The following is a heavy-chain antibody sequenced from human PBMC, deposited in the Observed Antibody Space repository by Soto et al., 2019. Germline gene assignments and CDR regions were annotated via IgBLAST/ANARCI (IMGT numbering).Heavy chain of an antibody. CDR2: IYYSGST. CDR1: GGSISSYY. CDR3: ARGPLGDYYDSSGYPIEYFQH. V-gene: IGHV4-59*01. D-gene: IGHD3-22*01. Sequence: SETLSLTCTVSGGSISSYYWSWIRQPPGKGLEWIGYIYYSGSTNYNPSLKSRVTISVDTSKNQFSLKLSSVTAADTAVYYCARGPLGDYYDSSGYPIEYFQHWGQGTLVTVSS. J-gene: IGHJ1*01.